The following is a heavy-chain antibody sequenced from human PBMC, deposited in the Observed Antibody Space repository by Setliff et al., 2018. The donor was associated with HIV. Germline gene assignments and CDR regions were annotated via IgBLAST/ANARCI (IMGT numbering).Heavy chain of an antibody. CDR3: ARSDSANWYVDY. Sequence: PGESLKISCKGSGYSFTSYWIGWVRQVPGKGLEWMGRIDPSDSHTNYSPSFQGHVTISADKSISTAYLEWSSLKASDTAMFYCARSDSANWYVDYWGQGTLVTVSS. V-gene: IGHV5-10-1*01. CDR2: IDPSDSHT. D-gene: IGHD1-1*01. J-gene: IGHJ4*02. CDR1: GYSFTSYW.